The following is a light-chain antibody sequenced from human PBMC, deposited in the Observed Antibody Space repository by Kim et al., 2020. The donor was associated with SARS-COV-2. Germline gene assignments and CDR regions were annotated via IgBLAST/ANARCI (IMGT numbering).Light chain of an antibody. Sequence: ASVGGRVTITWRASQDIGTWLAWYQHKPGKAPKLLIFAASTLQSGVPSRFSGSGSGTDFALTISSLQAEDFATYSCQQGNSFPLTFGGGTKVDIK. CDR3: QQGNSFPLT. CDR2: AAS. V-gene: IGKV1-12*01. J-gene: IGKJ4*01. CDR1: QDIGTW.